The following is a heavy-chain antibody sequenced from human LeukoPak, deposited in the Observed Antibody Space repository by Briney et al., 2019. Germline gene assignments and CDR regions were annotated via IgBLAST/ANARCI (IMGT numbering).Heavy chain of an antibody. CDR1: GGTFSRYA. V-gene: IGHV1-69*13. J-gene: IGHJ5*02. CDR3: GFGQQLVQGWFDP. D-gene: IGHD6-13*01. Sequence: ASVKVSCKASGGTFSRYAISWVRQAPGQGLEWMGGIIPIFGTANYAQKFQGRVTITADESTSTAYMELSSLRSEDTAVYYCGFGQQLVQGWFDPWGQGTLVTVSS. CDR2: IIPIFGTA.